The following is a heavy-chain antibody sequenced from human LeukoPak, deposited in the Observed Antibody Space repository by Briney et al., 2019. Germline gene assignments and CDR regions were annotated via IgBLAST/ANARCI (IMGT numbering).Heavy chain of an antibody. D-gene: IGHD2-15*01. J-gene: IGHJ3*02. Sequence: GGSLRLSCAGSGFTLSSYSMNWVRQAPGKRLEWVSSISGTGNYIYYADSVKGRFTISRDNAKNSLYLQMNSLRAEDTGVYYCARDRSGGPDAFDIWGQGTMVTVSS. CDR1: GFTLSSYS. V-gene: IGHV3-21*01. CDR2: ISGTGNYI. CDR3: ARDRSGGPDAFDI.